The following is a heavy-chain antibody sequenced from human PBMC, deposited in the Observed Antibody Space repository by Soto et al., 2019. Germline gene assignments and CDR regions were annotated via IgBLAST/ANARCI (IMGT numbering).Heavy chain of an antibody. Sequence: SETLSLTCTVSGGSISSSSYYWGWIRQPPGKGLEWIGGIYYSGSTYYNPSLKIRVTISVDTSKNQFSLKLSSVTAADTAVYYCARHVKDSSGYFDYWGQGTLVTVSS. CDR1: GGSISSSSYY. CDR2: IYYSGST. D-gene: IGHD3-22*01. V-gene: IGHV4-39*01. J-gene: IGHJ4*02. CDR3: ARHVKDSSGYFDY.